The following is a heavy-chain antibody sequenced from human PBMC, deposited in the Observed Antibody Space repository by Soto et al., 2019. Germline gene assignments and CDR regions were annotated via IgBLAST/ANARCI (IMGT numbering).Heavy chain of an antibody. V-gene: IGHV4-31*03. J-gene: IGHJ4*02. CDR3: ARVSCTQGVCYIDY. CDR1: GGSISSGGYY. CDR2: IYYSGST. D-gene: IGHD2-8*01. Sequence: SETLSLTCTVSGGSISSGGYYWSWIRQHPGKGLEWIGYIYYSGSTYYNASLKSRVTISVETSKNQFSLKLSSVTAADTAVYYCARVSCTQGVCYIDYWGQGTLVTVSS.